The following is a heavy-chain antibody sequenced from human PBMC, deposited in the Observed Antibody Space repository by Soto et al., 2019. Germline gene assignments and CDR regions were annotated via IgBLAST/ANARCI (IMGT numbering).Heavy chain of an antibody. V-gene: IGHV4-59*01. CDR3: ARADGTNIVVVPAAMRRYYYGMDV. J-gene: IGHJ6*02. CDR1: GGSISSYY. CDR2: IYYSGST. Sequence: SETLSLTCTVSGGSISSYYWSWIRQPPGKGLEWIGYIYYSGSTNYNPSLKSRVTISVDTSKNQFSLKLSSVTAADTAVYYCARADGTNIVVVPAAMRRYYYGMDVWGQGTTVTVSS. D-gene: IGHD2-2*01.